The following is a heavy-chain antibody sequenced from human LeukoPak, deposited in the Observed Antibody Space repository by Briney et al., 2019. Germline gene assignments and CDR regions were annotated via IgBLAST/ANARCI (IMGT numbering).Heavy chain of an antibody. Sequence: PGGSLRLSCAASALTFSIYAMSWVRQAPGKGLGWVSTISGSGGSTHYADSVKGRFTISRDNSKNTLYLQMNSLRADDTAVYYCVRGYSYGWFDPWGQGTLVTVSS. CDR2: ISGSGGST. D-gene: IGHD5-18*01. V-gene: IGHV3-23*01. CDR1: ALTFSIYA. J-gene: IGHJ5*02. CDR3: VRGYSYGWFDP.